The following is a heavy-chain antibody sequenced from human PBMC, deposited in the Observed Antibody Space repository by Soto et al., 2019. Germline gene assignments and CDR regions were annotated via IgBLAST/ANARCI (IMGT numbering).Heavy chain of an antibody. CDR3: ARGIDGSGSYWSDY. Sequence: GESLKISCAASGFTFSSYAMHWVRQAPGKGLEWVAVISYDGSNKYYADSVKGRFTISRDNSKNTLYLQMNSLRAEDTAVYYCARGIDGSGSYWSDYWGQGTLVTVSS. V-gene: IGHV3-30-3*01. CDR2: ISYDGSNK. CDR1: GFTFSSYA. J-gene: IGHJ4*02. D-gene: IGHD3-10*01.